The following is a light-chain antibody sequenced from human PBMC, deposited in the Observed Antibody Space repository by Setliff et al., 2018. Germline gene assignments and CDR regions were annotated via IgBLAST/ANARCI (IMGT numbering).Light chain of an antibody. Sequence: QSVLAQPASVSGSPGQSITISCTGSSSDVGRYMYVSWYQQHPGKAPKLVIYDVSNRPSGVSDRFSGSKSGITASLTISGLQAEDEADYYCCSYTSSGSRVLGTGTKVTVL. CDR3: CSYTSSGSRV. J-gene: IGLJ1*01. CDR2: DVS. CDR1: SSDVGRYMY. V-gene: IGLV2-14*03.